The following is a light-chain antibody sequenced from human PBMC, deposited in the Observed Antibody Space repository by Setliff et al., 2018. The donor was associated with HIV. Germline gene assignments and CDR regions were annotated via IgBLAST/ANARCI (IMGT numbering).Light chain of an antibody. CDR3: CSYAGSYSHV. CDR2: DVV. V-gene: IGLV2-11*01. J-gene: IGLJ1*01. Sequence: LTQPRSVSGSPGQSVTISCTGTSSDVGNYNYVTWYQQHPGKAPKLMIYDVVKRPSGVPDRFSGAKSGNTASLTISGLQADDEADYYCCSYAGSYSHVFGTGTKVTVL. CDR1: SSDVGNYNY.